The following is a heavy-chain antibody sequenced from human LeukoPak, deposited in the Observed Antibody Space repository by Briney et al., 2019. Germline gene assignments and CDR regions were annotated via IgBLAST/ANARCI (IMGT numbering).Heavy chain of an antibody. CDR1: GYSFTSYW. CDR3: ARPGYCSSTSCYGGDYYYYGMDV. J-gene: IGHJ6*02. V-gene: IGHV5-10-1*01. D-gene: IGHD2-2*01. Sequence: SGESLKISCKGSGYSFTSYWISWVRQMPGKGLEWMGRIDPSDSDTNYSPSFQGHVTISADKSISTAYLQWSSLKASDTAMYYCARPGYCSSTSCYGGDYYYYGMDVWGQGTTVTVSS. CDR2: IDPSDSDT.